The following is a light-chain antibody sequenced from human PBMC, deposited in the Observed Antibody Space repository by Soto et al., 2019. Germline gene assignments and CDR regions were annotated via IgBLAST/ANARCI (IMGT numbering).Light chain of an antibody. CDR1: QAIRTA. CDR3: LLDFRYFWA. CDR2: AAS. V-gene: IGKV1-6*01. Sequence: AIQLTQSPSSLYASVGDRVTITCRASQAIRTALGWYQQKPGKVPKLLIYAASILQSGVPSRFSGSGSGTDSTLTISSLQPEDFATYYCLLDFRYFWAFXQGTKVDIK. J-gene: IGKJ1*01.